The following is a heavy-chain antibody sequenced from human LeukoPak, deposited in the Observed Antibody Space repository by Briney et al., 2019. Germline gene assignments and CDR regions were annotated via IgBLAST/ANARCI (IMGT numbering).Heavy chain of an antibody. V-gene: IGHV3-53*01. Sequence: GGSLRLSCAVSGFTVSDYYMSWVRQAPGKGLEWVSVIYSGGKTYYAYSVKGRFTISRDDSKNTLHLQMNSLRAEDTAVYYCARINYYDGSGFYRDYWGQGTLVTVSS. CDR1: GFTVSDYY. J-gene: IGHJ4*02. CDR2: IYSGGKT. CDR3: ARINYYDGSGFYRDY. D-gene: IGHD3-22*01.